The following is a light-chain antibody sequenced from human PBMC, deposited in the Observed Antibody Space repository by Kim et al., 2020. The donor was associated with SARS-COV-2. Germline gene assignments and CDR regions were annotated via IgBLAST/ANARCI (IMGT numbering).Light chain of an antibody. Sequence: SDALGDRVTVTCRASQNMHIYLKWYQQKPGKAPNLLIYATCTLESGVPSRFSGSRSGTTFTLTISSLRPDEFATYYCQQSDIRPDTFGQGTKLEI. CDR2: ATC. CDR3: QQSDIRPDT. J-gene: IGKJ2*01. CDR1: QNMHIY. V-gene: IGKV1-39*01.